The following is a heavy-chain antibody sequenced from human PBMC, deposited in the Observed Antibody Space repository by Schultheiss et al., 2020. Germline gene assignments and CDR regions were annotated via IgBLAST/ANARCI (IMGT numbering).Heavy chain of an antibody. D-gene: IGHD6-13*01. J-gene: IGHJ4*02. CDR3: ARVAEQHLDYYFDY. CDR2: ISAYNGDT. CDR1: GYTFTNYG. V-gene: IGHV1-18*01. Sequence: ASVKVSCKASGYTFTNYGFNWVRQAPGQGLEWMGWISAYNGDTKYAQKVQGRVTMSTDTSTSTAYMDLRSLRSDDTAVYYCARVAEQHLDYYFDYWGQGTLVTVSS.